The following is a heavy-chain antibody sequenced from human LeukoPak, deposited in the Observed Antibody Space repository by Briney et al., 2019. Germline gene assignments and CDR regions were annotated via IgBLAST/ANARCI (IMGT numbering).Heavy chain of an antibody. D-gene: IGHD3-10*01. Sequence: PGGSLRLSCAASGFTFSNYGMHWVRQAPGKGLEWVAFIRYDGRNKYYADSVKGRFTISRDNSKNTLYLQMNSLRIEDTAMYYCAKPLMRDRWFGEPWGQGTLVTVSS. CDR2: IRYDGRNK. CDR1: GFTFSNYG. J-gene: IGHJ5*02. CDR3: AKPLMRDRWFGEP. V-gene: IGHV3-30*02.